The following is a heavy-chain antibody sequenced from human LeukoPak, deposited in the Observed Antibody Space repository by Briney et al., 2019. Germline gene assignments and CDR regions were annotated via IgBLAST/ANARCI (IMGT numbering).Heavy chain of an antibody. Sequence: PGGSLRLSCAASGFTFSTYSMNWVRQAPGKGLEGVSYISSSRTTTFYTDSVKGRFTISRDNAKNSLYLQMNSLRVEDTAVYYCARGPYGDYDSYYGVDVWGQGTTVTVS. CDR3: ARGPYGDYDSYYGVDV. D-gene: IGHD4-17*01. J-gene: IGHJ6*02. CDR1: GFTFSTYS. V-gene: IGHV3-48*01. CDR2: ISSSRTTT.